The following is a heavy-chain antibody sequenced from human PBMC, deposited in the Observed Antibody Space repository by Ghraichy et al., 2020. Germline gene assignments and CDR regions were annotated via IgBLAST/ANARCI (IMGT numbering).Heavy chain of an antibody. V-gene: IGHV3-48*03. D-gene: IGHD1-26*01. CDR1: GFTFSSYE. Sequence: GGSLRLSCAASGFTFSSYEMNWVRQAPGKGLEWVSYISSSGSTIYYADSVKGRFTISRDNAKNSLYLQMNSLRAEDTAVYYCARSGGSYSARLFDIWGQGTMVTVSS. J-gene: IGHJ3*02. CDR3: ARSGGSYSARLFDI. CDR2: ISSSGSTI.